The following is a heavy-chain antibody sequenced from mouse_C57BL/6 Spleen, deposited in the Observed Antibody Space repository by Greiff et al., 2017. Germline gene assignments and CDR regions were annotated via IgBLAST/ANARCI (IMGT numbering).Heavy chain of an antibody. CDR2: INPSNGGT. CDR1: GYTFTSYW. D-gene: IGHD3-2*02. CDR3: ASLRPFYYYFDV. Sequence: QVQLQQPGTELVKPGASVKLSCKASGYTFTSYWMHRVKQRPGQGLEWIGNINPSNGGTNYNEKFKSKATLTVDKSSSTAYMQLSSLTSEDSAVYYCASLRPFYYYFDVWGPGTTLTVSS. V-gene: IGHV1-53*01. J-gene: IGHJ2*01.